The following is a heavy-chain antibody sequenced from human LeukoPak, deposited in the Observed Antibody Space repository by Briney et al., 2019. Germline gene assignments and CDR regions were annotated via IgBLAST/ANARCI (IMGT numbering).Heavy chain of an antibody. CDR3: VRGSYGYSSSWYGDAFDI. D-gene: IGHD6-13*01. V-gene: IGHV3-20*01. CDR2: INWNGGST. CDR1: GFTFDDYG. Sequence: GGSLRLSCAASGFTFDDYGMSWVRQAPGKGLEWVSGINWNGGSTGYADSVRGRFTISRDNAKNSLYLQMNSLRAEDTALYHCVRGSYGYSSSWYGDAFDIWGQGTMVTVSS. J-gene: IGHJ3*02.